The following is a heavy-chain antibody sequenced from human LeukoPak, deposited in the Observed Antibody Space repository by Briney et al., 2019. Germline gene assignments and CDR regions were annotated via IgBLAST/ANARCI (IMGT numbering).Heavy chain of an antibody. CDR3: ARVVAAQSDYYYYMDV. V-gene: IGHV4-39*07. Sequence: SETLSLTCTVSGGSISSRSYYWGWLRHPPGKGPEWIGSIAYSGTAYYNPSLMSRVTMSVDTSKNQFSLKLNSVTAADTAVFFCARVVAAQSDYYYYMDVWGKGATVTVSS. CDR1: GGSISSRSYY. J-gene: IGHJ6*03. D-gene: IGHD2-15*01. CDR2: IAYSGTA.